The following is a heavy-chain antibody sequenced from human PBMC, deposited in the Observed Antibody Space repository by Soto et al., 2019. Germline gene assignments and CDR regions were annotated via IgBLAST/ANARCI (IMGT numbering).Heavy chain of an antibody. V-gene: IGHV4-31*11. J-gene: IGHJ1*01. CDR1: GGSIGSGGYY. CDR3: ARGGNYGDEYFXD. CDR2: IYYSGST. D-gene: IGHD4-17*01. Sequence: SETLSLTCAVSGGSIGSGGYYCSWIRQHPGKGLEWIGYIYYSGSTYYNPSLKSRVTISVDTSKNQFSLKLSSVTAADTAVYYCARGGNYGDEYFXDWGQGTLVTVAS.